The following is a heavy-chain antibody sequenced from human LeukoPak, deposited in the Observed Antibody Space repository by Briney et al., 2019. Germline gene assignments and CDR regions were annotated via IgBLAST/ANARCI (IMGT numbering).Heavy chain of an antibody. CDR2: IYHSGST. J-gene: IGHJ3*02. D-gene: IGHD5-18*01. CDR3: ARSDTAMDDAFDI. CDR1: GGSISSSNW. V-gene: IGHV4-4*02. Sequence: SRTLSLTCAVSGGSISSSNWWSWVRQPPGKGLEWIGEIYHSGSTNYNPSLKSRVTILVDKSKNQFSLKLSSVTAADTAVYYCARSDTAMDDAFDIWGQGTMVTVSS.